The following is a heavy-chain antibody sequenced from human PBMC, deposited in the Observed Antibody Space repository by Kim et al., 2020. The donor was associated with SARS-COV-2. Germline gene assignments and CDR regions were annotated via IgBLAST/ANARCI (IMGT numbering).Heavy chain of an antibody. CDR3: ASDLSIAARAYYGMDV. Sequence: SVKGRFTISRDNSKNTLYLQMNSLRAEDTAVYYCASDLSIAARAYYGMDVWGQGTTVTVSS. V-gene: IGHV3-30*01. D-gene: IGHD6-6*01. J-gene: IGHJ6*02.